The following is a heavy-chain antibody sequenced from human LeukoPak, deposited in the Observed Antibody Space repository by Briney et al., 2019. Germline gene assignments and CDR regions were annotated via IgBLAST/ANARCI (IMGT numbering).Heavy chain of an antibody. Sequence: ASVKVSCKASGYTFTGYYMHWVRQAPGQGLEWMGWINPNSGGTNYAQKFQGRATMTRDTSISTAYMELSRLRSDDTAVYYCAIRPRLRGSTFDPWGQGTLVTVSS. J-gene: IGHJ5*02. CDR1: GYTFTGYY. V-gene: IGHV1-2*02. CDR2: INPNSGGT. CDR3: AIRPRLRGSTFDP. D-gene: IGHD3-10*01.